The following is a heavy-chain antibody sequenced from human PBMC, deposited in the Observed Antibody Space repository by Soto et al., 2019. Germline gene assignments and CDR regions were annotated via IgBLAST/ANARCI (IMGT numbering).Heavy chain of an antibody. Sequence: SETLSLTCTVSGGSISSSSYYWGWIRQPPGKGLEWIGSIYYSGSTYYNPSLKSRVTISVDTSKNQFSLKLSSVTAADTAVYYCARSDSLDYGGNSGAFDIWGQGTMVTVSS. CDR3: ARSDSLDYGGNSGAFDI. D-gene: IGHD4-17*01. V-gene: IGHV4-39*01. CDR2: IYYSGST. CDR1: GGSISSSSYY. J-gene: IGHJ3*02.